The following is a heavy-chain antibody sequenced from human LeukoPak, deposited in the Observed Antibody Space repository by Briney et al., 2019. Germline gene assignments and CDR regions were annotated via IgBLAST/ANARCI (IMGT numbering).Heavy chain of an antibody. J-gene: IGHJ3*02. V-gene: IGHV3-7*01. Sequence: PGGSLRLSCAASGFTFSSYWMSWVRQAPGKGLEWVANIKQDGSEKYYVNSVKGRFTISRDNAKNSLYLQMNSLRAEDTAVYYCARGTRINWNDRGGAFDIWGQGTMVTVSS. CDR3: ARGTRINWNDRGGAFDI. D-gene: IGHD1-20*01. CDR1: GFTFSSYW. CDR2: IKQDGSEK.